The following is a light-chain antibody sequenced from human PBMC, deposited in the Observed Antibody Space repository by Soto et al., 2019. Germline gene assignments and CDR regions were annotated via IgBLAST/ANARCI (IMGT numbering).Light chain of an antibody. CDR3: QSYDNSLSGSL. CDR1: NSNIGAGYD. CDR2: GNN. Sequence: QSVLTQPPSVSGAPGQRVTISCTGSNSNIGAGYDVHWYQQLPGTAPKHLIYGNNNRPSGVPDRFSASKSGTSASLAITGLQAEDEANYYCQSYDNSLSGSLFGGGTKLTVL. V-gene: IGLV1-40*01. J-gene: IGLJ2*01.